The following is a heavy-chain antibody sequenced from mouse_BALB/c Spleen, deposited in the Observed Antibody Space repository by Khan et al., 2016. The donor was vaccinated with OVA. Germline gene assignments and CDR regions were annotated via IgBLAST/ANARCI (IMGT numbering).Heavy chain of an antibody. J-gene: IGHJ3*01. CDR2: LYPGTGSI. D-gene: IGHD2-13*01. Sequence: QVQLKQSGAELVRPGASVKLSCETSGYIFTSYWIHWIKQRSGQGLEWIARLYPGTGSIHCSENFKGKVTLTADKSSSTAYMQLSSLKSEDSAVYFCARGDYNNTYVFAYWGQGTLVTVSA. V-gene: IGHV1-76*01. CDR3: ARGDYNNTYVFAY. CDR1: GYIFTSYW.